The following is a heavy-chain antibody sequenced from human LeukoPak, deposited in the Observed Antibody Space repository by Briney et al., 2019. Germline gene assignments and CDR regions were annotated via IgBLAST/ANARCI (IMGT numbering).Heavy chain of an antibody. J-gene: IGHJ4*02. CDR2: IYHTGST. CDR3: ARSTHDYDFWSGYYPLDS. V-gene: IGHV4-39*01. CDR1: GGSISSDSYY. D-gene: IGHD3-3*01. Sequence: SETLSLTCTVSGGSISSDSYYWGWIRQPPGKGLEWTGSIYHTGSTYYNPSLKSRVTMSVETSKQQFSLKLSSVTAADMAVYYCARSTHDYDFWSGYYPLDSWGQGTLVTVSS.